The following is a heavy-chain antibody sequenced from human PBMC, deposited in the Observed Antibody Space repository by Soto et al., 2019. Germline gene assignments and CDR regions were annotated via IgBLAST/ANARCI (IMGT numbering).Heavy chain of an antibody. D-gene: IGHD6-13*01. CDR2: ISSSSSYI. CDR1: GFTFSSYS. V-gene: IGHV3-21*01. J-gene: IGHJ4*02. CDR3: ARGPRSGSSFIRGLYFNY. Sequence: PGGSLRLSCAASGFTFSSYSMNWVRQAPGKGLEWVSSISSSSSYIYYADSVKGRFTISRDNAKNSLYLQMNSLRAEDTAVYYCARGPRSGSSFIRGLYFNYWGQGTLVTVSS.